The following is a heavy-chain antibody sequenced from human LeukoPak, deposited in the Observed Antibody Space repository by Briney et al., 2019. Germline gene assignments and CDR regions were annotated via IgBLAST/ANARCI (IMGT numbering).Heavy chain of an antibody. D-gene: IGHD3-9*01. J-gene: IGHJ3*02. V-gene: IGHV3-23*01. CDR3: AKDWSDLYYDILTGYKRGAFDI. Sequence: PGGSLRLSCAASGFTFSSYAMSWVRQAPGKGLEWVSAISGSGGSTYYAYSVKGRFTISRDNSKNTLYLQMNSLRAEDPAVYYCAKDWSDLYYDILTGYKRGAFDIWGQGTMVTVSS. CDR2: ISGSGGST. CDR1: GFTFSSYA.